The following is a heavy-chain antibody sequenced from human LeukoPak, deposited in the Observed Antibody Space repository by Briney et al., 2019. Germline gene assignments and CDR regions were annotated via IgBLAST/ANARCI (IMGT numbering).Heavy chain of an antibody. D-gene: IGHD1-1*01. V-gene: IGHV3-23*01. CDR3: AKPIGTDYFDY. Sequence: QPGGSLRLSCAASGFTFSGYAMTWVRRSPGKGLEWVSAISDSGISTYYADSVKGRFTISRDNSKNTLYLQMNSLRAEDTAVYYCAKPIGTDYFDYWGQGTLVTVSS. CDR1: GFTFSGYA. J-gene: IGHJ4*02. CDR2: ISDSGIST.